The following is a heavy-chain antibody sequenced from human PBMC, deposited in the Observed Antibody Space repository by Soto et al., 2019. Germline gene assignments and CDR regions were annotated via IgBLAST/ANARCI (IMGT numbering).Heavy chain of an antibody. Sequence: ASVKVSCKASGYTFTSYDSNWVRQATGQGLEWMGWMNPNSGNTGYAQKFQGRVTMTRNTSISTAYMELSSLRSEDTAVYYCARGVWDIVLVPAANWFDPWGQGTLVTVSS. CDR3: ARGVWDIVLVPAANWFDP. CDR2: MNPNSGNT. J-gene: IGHJ5*02. CDR1: GYTFTSYD. D-gene: IGHD2-2*01. V-gene: IGHV1-8*01.